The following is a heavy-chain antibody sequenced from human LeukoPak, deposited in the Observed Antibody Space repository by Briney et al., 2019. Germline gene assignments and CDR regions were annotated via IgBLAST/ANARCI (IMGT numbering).Heavy chain of an antibody. D-gene: IGHD5-12*01. CDR1: GFTFSGYG. V-gene: IGHV3-33*03. CDR2: IWDDGSNK. Sequence: GGSLRLSCAASGFTFSGYGMHWVRQAPGKGLEWVAVIWDDGSNKYYVDSVKGRFTISRDKSKNTLYLQMNSLRAEDTAVYSCAKESDSGYHSEGPKTWGLGTLVTVSS. CDR3: AKESDSGYHSEGPKT. J-gene: IGHJ5*02.